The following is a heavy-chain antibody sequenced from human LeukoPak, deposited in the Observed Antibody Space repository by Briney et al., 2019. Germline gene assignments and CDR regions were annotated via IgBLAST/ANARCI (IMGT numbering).Heavy chain of an antibody. J-gene: IGHJ6*03. Sequence: PGGSLRLSCAASGFTFSSYSMNWVRQAPGKGLEWVSSISSSSGYIYYADSVKGRFTISRDNAKNSLYLQMNSLRAEDTAVYYCARGYAAYDILTGDYYYYMDVWGKGTTVTISS. CDR3: ARGYAAYDILTGDYYYYMDV. D-gene: IGHD3-9*01. CDR2: ISSSSGYI. CDR1: GFTFSSYS. V-gene: IGHV3-21*01.